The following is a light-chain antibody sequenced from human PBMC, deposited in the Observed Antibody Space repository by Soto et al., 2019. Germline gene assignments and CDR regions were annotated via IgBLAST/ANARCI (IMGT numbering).Light chain of an antibody. V-gene: IGLV2-14*01. CDR1: STDVGDYKY. Sequence: QSALPQPASVSGSPGQSSTISCTGTSTDVGDYKYVSWYQQHPGKAPKLIIYEVSNRPSGISNRFSGSKSGNTASLTISGRQAEDEADYYCNSCTDTTSLIFGGGTKLTVL. J-gene: IGLJ2*01. CDR3: NSCTDTTSLI. CDR2: EVS.